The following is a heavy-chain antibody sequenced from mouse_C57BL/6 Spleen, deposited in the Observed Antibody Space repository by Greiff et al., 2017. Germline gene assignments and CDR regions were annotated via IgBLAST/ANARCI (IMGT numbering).Heavy chain of an antibody. V-gene: IGHV5-17*01. Sequence: EVQGVESGGGLVKPGGSLKLSCAASGFTFSDYGMNWVRQAPEKGLEWVAYISSGSSTIYYADNVKGRFTISRDNAKNTLFLQMTSLRSEATAMYNCARPGCSYLYGMDYWGQGTTLTVSS. D-gene: IGHD1-2*01. J-gene: IGHJ2*01. CDR2: ISSGSSTI. CDR1: GFTFSDYG. CDR3: ARPGCSYLYGMDY.